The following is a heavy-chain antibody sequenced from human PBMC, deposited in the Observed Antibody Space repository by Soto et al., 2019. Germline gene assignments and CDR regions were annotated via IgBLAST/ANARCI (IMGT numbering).Heavy chain of an antibody. D-gene: IGHD3-10*01. CDR2: ISDGGDLT. J-gene: IGHJ3*02. CDR3: ATRVIGSSRAFDI. V-gene: IGHV3-23*01. CDR1: GFAFSSHP. Sequence: GGSLRLSCAASGFAFSSHPMSWVRQAPEKGLEWVAGISDGGDLTYNADSVRGRFTISRDNSRNTLYLQMNSLRAEDTAVYYCATRVIGSSRAFDICGQGTMVTVSS.